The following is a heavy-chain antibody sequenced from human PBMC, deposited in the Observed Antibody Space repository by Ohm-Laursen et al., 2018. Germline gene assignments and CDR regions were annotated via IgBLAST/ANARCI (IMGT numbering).Heavy chain of an antibody. Sequence: SLRLSCAASGFTFSSYTMNWVRQAPGKGLEWVSAISSRRGSTYYADSVKGRFTISRVNSKNTLYLQMNSLRAEDTAVYYCAGDVVVIAATYLSYWGQGTLVTVSS. J-gene: IGHJ4*02. V-gene: IGHV3-23*01. CDR1: GFTFSSYT. D-gene: IGHD2-15*01. CDR3: AGDVVVIAATYLSY. CDR2: ISSRRGST.